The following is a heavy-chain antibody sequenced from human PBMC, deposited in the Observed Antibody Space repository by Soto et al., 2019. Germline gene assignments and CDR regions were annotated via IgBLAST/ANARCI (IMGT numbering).Heavy chain of an antibody. CDR2: ISYDGSNK. V-gene: IGHV3-30*18. Sequence: GGSLRLSYAASGFTFSSYGMHWVRQAPGKGLEWVAVISYDGSNKYYADSVKGRFTISRDNSKHTLYLQMNSLRPEDTAVYYCAKETYSDILTGYSHDAFDIWGQGTMVTVSS. J-gene: IGHJ3*02. CDR1: GFTFSSYG. D-gene: IGHD3-9*01. CDR3: AKETYSDILTGYSHDAFDI.